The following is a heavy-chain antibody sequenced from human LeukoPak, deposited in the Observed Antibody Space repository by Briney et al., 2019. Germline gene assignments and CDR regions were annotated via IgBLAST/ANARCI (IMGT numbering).Heavy chain of an antibody. CDR1: GSTFTNYG. D-gene: IGHD3/OR15-3a*01. J-gene: IGHJ4*02. CDR2: ISAYNGNT. CDR3: ARELWSGKITNFDY. Sequence: ASVKVSCKASGSTFTNYGITWVRQAPGQGLEWMGWISAYNGNTNYAQKLQGRVTMTTDTSTSTAYMELRSLRSADTAVYYCARELWSGKITNFDYWGQGTLVTVSS. V-gene: IGHV1-18*01.